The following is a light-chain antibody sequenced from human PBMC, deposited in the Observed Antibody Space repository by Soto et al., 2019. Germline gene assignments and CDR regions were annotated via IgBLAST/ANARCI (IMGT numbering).Light chain of an antibody. CDR2: EVS. CDR3: TSYKKRTLYF. J-gene: IGLJ1*01. CDR1: SSDVGGYNY. Sequence: QSALTQPASVSGSPGQSITISCTGTSSDVGGYNYVSWYQQHPGKAPKLMIYEVSNRPSGVSNRFSGSKSGNTASLTISGLRAGDEAVYSGTSYKKRTLYFSGPGPKVPAL. V-gene: IGLV2-14*01.